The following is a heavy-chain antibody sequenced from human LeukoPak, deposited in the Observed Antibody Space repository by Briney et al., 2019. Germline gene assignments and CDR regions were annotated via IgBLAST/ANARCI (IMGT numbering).Heavy chain of an antibody. Sequence: SETLSLTCAVYGGSFSGYYWSWVRQPPGKGLEWIGEINHSGSTNYNPSLKSRVTISVDTSKNQSSLKLSSVTAADTAVYYCAREGTGHDYWGQGTLVTVSS. CDR2: INHSGST. CDR3: AREGTGHDY. V-gene: IGHV4-34*01. J-gene: IGHJ4*02. CDR1: GGSFSGYY. D-gene: IGHD1-1*01.